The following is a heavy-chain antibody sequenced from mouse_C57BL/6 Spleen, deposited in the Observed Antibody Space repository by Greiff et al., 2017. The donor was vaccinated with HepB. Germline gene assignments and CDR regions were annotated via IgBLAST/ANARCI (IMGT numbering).Heavy chain of an antibody. CDR3: ARDYDYGYFDV. D-gene: IGHD2-4*01. V-gene: IGHV1-85*01. CDR2: IYPRDGST. J-gene: IGHJ1*03. CDR1: GYTFTSYD. Sequence: QVQLKESGPELVKPGASVKLSCKASGYTFTSYDINWVKQRPGQGLEWIGWIYPRDGSTKYNEKFKGKATWTVATSSSTAYMELHSLTSEDSAVYFCARDYDYGYFDVWGTGTTVTVSS.